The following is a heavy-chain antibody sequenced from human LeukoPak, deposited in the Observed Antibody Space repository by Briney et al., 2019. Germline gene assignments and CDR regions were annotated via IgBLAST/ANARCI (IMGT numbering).Heavy chain of an antibody. CDR1: GASFSGYY. J-gene: IGHJ3*02. Sequence: SETLSLTCAVYGASFSGYYWSWIRQPPGKGLEWIGEINHSGSTNYNPSLKSRVTISVDTSKNQFSLKLSSVTAADTAVYYCARAMTRGPRAFDIWGQGTMVTVSS. CDR3: ARAMTRGPRAFDI. CDR2: INHSGST. V-gene: IGHV4-34*01. D-gene: IGHD3-10*01.